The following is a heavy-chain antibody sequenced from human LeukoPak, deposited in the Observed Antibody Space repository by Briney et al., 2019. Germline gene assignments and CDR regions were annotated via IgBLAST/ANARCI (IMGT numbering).Heavy chain of an antibody. Sequence: SETLSLTCTVSGGSISSYYWSWIRQPPGKGLGGVGYIYYSGSTNYNPSLKSRVTISVDTSKNQFSLKLSSVTAADTAVYYCARPTVTTIGGFVYWGQGTLVTVSS. CDR3: ARPTVTTIGGFVY. V-gene: IGHV4-59*01. J-gene: IGHJ4*02. CDR1: GGSISSYY. D-gene: IGHD4-11*01. CDR2: IYYSGST.